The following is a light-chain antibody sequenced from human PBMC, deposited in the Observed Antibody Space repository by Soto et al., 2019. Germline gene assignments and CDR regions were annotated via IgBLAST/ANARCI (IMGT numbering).Light chain of an antibody. V-gene: IGKV1-5*01. Sequence: DIQMTQSPSTLSAYVGDRVTITCRASQSISSWLAWYQQKPGKAPKLLIYDASSLESVVPSRFSGSGSGTEFPLTICILQPDDFATYYCQQYNCYSKTFVQGTKVEI. CDR1: QSISSW. CDR2: DAS. CDR3: QQYNCYSKT. J-gene: IGKJ1*01.